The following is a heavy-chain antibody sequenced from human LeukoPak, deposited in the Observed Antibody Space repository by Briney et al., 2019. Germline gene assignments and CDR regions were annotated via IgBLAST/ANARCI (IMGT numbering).Heavy chain of an antibody. J-gene: IGHJ4*02. CDR2: IRYDGSNK. Sequence: PGGSLRLSCAASGFSFSTYGMHWVRQAPGKGLEWVAFIRYDGSNKYYADSVKGRFTISRDNSKNTLYLQMNSLRAEDTAVYYCAKDGSYSLTFDYWGQGTLVTVSS. CDR1: GFSFSTYG. V-gene: IGHV3-30*02. D-gene: IGHD3-10*01. CDR3: AKDGSYSLTFDY.